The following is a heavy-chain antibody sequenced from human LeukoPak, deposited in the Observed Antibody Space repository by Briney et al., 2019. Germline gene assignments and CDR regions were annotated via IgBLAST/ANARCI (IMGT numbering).Heavy chain of an antibody. CDR2: IGTAGDT. CDR3: ARGSYGGNSGGDYYYGMDV. Sequence: GGSLRLSCAASGFTFSSYDMHWVRQATGKGLEWFSAIGTAGDTYYPGSVKGRFTISRENAKNSLYLQMNSLRAEDTAVYYCARGSYGGNSGGDYYYGMDVWGQGTTVTVSS. J-gene: IGHJ6*02. CDR1: GFTFSSYD. V-gene: IGHV3-13*01. D-gene: IGHD4-23*01.